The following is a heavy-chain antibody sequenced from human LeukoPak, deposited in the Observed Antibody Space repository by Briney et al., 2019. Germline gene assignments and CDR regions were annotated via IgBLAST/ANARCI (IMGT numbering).Heavy chain of an antibody. D-gene: IGHD3-22*01. CDR2: FDPEDGET. CDR3: ATPLWYDKIDDY. Sequence: ASVKVSCKASGYTFTGYYMHWVRQAPGKGLEWMGGFDPEDGETIYAQKFQGRVTMTEDTSTDTAYMELSSLRSEDTAVYYCATPLWYDKIDDYWGQGTLVTVSS. V-gene: IGHV1-24*01. CDR1: GYTFTGYY. J-gene: IGHJ4*02.